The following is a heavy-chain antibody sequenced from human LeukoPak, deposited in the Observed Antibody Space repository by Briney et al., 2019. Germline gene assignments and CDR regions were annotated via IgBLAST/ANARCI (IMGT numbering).Heavy chain of an antibody. CDR2: INHSGST. Sequence: SETLSLTRAVYGGSFSGYYWSWIRQPPGKGLEWIGEINHSGSTNYNPSLKSRVTISVDTSKNQFSLKLSSVTAADTAVYYCATAFGGSYGGWGQGTLVTVSS. J-gene: IGHJ4*02. CDR1: GGSFSGYY. V-gene: IGHV4-34*01. D-gene: IGHD1-26*01. CDR3: ATAFGGSYGG.